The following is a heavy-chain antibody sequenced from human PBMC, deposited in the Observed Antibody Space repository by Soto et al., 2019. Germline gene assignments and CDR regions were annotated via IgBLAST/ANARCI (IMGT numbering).Heavy chain of an antibody. CDR1: GYKPSTWHNFTSYW. V-gene: IGHV5-51*01. Sequence: GESLKISCKGSGYKPSTWHNFTSYWIAWVRQMPGEGLEWMGIIYPGDSDTRYSPSFQGQVTISADKSINTVYLQWSSLKASDTAMYYCARCGGYDILTGYPLSAFDIWGQGTMVTVSS. CDR3: ARCGGYDILTGYPLSAFDI. CDR2: IYPGDSDT. D-gene: IGHD3-9*01. J-gene: IGHJ3*02.